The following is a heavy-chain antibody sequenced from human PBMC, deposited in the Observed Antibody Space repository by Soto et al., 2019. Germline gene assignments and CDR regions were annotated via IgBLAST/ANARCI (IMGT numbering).Heavy chain of an antibody. V-gene: IGHV3-21*01. CDR2: ISSGSSYI. D-gene: IGHD3-10*01. Sequence: VGSLRLSCAASGFTFSTYTMNWVRQAPGKGLEWISSISSGSSYIYYAGSVKGRFTISRDNAKNSLFLQMNSLRADDTAVYYCARDILSGGAYPDSWGQGTKVTVSS. J-gene: IGHJ5*01. CDR3: ARDILSGGAYPDS. CDR1: GFTFSTYT.